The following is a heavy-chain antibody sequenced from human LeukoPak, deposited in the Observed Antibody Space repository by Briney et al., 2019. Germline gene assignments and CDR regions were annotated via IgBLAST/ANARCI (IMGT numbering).Heavy chain of an antibody. V-gene: IGHV4-34*01. D-gene: IGHD6-19*01. CDR1: GGSFSGYY. CDR3: ARGRAIGQWLVPQGRWFDY. CDR2: INHSGST. Sequence: PSETLSLTCAVYGGSFSGYYWSWIRQPPGKGLEWIGEINHSGSTNYNPSLKSRVTISVDTSKNQFSLKLSSVTAADTAVYYCARGRAIGQWLVPQGRWFDYWGRGTLVTVSS. J-gene: IGHJ4*02.